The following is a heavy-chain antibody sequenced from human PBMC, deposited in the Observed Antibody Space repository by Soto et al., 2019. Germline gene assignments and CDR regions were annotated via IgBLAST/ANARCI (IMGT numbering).Heavy chain of an antibody. D-gene: IGHD3-22*01. V-gene: IGHV3-23*01. CDR1: GFTFSSYA. J-gene: IGHJ3*02. CDR3: AKDTDSSGYYFGAFDI. Sequence: EVQLLESGGGLVQPGGSLRLSCAASGFTFSSYAMSWVRQAPGKGLEWVSAISGSGGSTYYADSVKGRFTISRDNSKNTLYLQMNSLRAEDTAVYYCAKDTDSSGYYFGAFDIWGQGTMVIVSS. CDR2: ISGSGGST.